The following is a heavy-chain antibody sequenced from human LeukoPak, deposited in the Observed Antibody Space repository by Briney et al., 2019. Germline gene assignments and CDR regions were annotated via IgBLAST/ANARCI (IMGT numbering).Heavy chain of an antibody. CDR1: GGSISSGGYY. CDR3: ARGPYGSGAFDY. D-gene: IGHD3-10*01. V-gene: IGHV4-30-2*01. J-gene: IGHJ4*02. Sequence: SQTLSLTCTASGGSISSGGYYWSWIRQHPGKGLEWIGYIYHSGSTYYNPSLKSRVTISVDRSKNQFSLKLSSVTAADTAVYYCARGPYGSGAFDYWGQGTLVTVSS. CDR2: IYHSGST.